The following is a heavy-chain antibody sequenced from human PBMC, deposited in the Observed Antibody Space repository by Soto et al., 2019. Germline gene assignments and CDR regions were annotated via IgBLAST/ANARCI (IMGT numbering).Heavy chain of an antibody. Sequence: PRLSCAASGFTFSSYDMHWVRQATGKGLEWVSAIGTAGDTYYPGSVKGRFTISRENAKNSLYLRMNSLRAGDTAVYYCARGRVGDAFDIWGQGTMVTVSS. J-gene: IGHJ3*02. V-gene: IGHV3-13*01. CDR2: IGTAGDT. CDR1: GFTFSSYD. CDR3: ARGRVGDAFDI.